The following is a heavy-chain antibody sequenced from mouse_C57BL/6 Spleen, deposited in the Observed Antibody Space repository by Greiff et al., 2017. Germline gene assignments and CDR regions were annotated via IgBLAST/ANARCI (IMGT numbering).Heavy chain of an antibody. CDR1: GFTFSDYG. D-gene: IGHD1-1*01. CDR3: AKVVATPMDY. V-gene: IGHV5-17*01. J-gene: IGHJ4*01. Sequence: LVESGGGLVKPGGSLKLSCAASGFTFSDYGMHWVRQAPEKGLEWVAYISSGSSTIYYADTVKGRFTISRDNAKNTLFLQMTSLRSEDTAMYYCAKVVATPMDYWGQGTSVTVSS. CDR2: ISSGSSTI.